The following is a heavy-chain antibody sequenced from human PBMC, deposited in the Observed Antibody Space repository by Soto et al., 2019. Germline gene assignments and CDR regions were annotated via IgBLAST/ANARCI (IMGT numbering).Heavy chain of an antibody. V-gene: IGHV3-23*01. CDR3: TTRAPAAGTAGPFHY. D-gene: IGHD6-13*01. CDR2: IGASGGDT. CDR1: GFTFSTYV. Sequence: GGSLRLSCAASGFTFSTYVMSWVRQAPGKGLEWVSTIGASGGDTYYADSVKGRFTISRDNSKNTLYLQMNSLKADDTALYHCTTRAPAAGTAGPFHYWGQGTLVTVSS. J-gene: IGHJ4*02.